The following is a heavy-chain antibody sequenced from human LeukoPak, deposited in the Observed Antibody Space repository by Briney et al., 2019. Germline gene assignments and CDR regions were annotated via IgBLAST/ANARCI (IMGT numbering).Heavy chain of an antibody. CDR1: GFTFSSCS. CDR3: AKGSSRAIFGVVTPPGY. V-gene: IGHV3-30*18. Sequence: GGSLRLSCAASGFTFSSCSMNWVRQAPGKGLEWVAAISYDGSNKYYADSVKGRFTISRDNSKNTLYLQMNSLRAEDTAVYYCAKGSSRAIFGVVTPPGYWGQGTLVIVSS. CDR2: ISYDGSNK. D-gene: IGHD3-3*01. J-gene: IGHJ4*02.